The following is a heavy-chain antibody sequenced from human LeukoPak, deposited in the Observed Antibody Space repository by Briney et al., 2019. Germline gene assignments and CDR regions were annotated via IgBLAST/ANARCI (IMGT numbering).Heavy chain of an antibody. CDR1: GFTFSSYG. CDR2: ISYDGSNK. J-gene: IGHJ4*02. CDR3: AKDVGYCSGGSCRDY. Sequence: GGYLRLSCAASGFTFSSYGMHWVRQAPGKELKWVAVISYDGSNKYYADSVKGRFTISRDNSKNTLYLQMNNLGAEDTAVYYCAKDVGYCSGGSCRDYWGQGTLVTVSS. V-gene: IGHV3-30*18. D-gene: IGHD2-15*01.